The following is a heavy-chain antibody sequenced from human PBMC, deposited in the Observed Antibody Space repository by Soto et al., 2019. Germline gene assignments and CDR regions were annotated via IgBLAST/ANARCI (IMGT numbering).Heavy chain of an antibody. CDR2: MNPNSGNT. Sequence: QVQLVQSGAEVKKPGASVMVSCKDAGYNFTSYDINWVRQATGQGLEWMGWMNPNSGNTGYEQKFQGRVTMTRNTSISTAYMELSSLRSEDTAVYYCARGLLDDFGPWFDPWGQGTLVTVSS. V-gene: IGHV1-8*01. J-gene: IGHJ5*02. CDR1: GYNFTSYD. D-gene: IGHD3-3*01. CDR3: ARGLLDDFGPWFDP.